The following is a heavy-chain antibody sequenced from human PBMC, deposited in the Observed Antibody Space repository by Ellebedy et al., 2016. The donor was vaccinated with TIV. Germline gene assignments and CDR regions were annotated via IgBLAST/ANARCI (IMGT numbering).Heavy chain of an antibody. Sequence: GGSLRLSCAASGLSVSSTYMSWVRQAPGKGLEWVSVIQSGGDTYYADSVKGRFTMSRDNSKNTVHLQIHSVRVEDTAVYYCAGETFNEVDLDLWGVFDVWGQGTMVTVSS. V-gene: IGHV3-66*01. J-gene: IGHJ3*01. CDR2: IQSGGDT. CDR3: AGETFNEVDLDLWGVFDV. D-gene: IGHD3-3*01. CDR1: GLSVSSTY.